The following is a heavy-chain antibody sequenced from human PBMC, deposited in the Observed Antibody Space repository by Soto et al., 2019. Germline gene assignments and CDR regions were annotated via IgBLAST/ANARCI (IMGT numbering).Heavy chain of an antibody. V-gene: IGHV1-2*04. D-gene: IGHD3-10*01. CDR2: INPNSGGT. CDR1: GYTFTGYY. CDR3: ARAGTYGSGSYYFRRYNWFDP. J-gene: IGHJ5*02. Sequence: GASVKVSCKASGYTFTGYYMHWVRQAPGQGLEWMGWINPNSGGTNYAQKFQGWVTMTRDTSISTAYMELSRLRSDDTAVYYCARAGTYGSGSYYFRRYNWFDPWGQGTLVTVSS.